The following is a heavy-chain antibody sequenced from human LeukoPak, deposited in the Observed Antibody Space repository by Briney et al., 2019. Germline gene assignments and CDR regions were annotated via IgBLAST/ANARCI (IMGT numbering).Heavy chain of an antibody. CDR1: GFTFSSYS. CDR3: ARGVQMATTYYFDY. J-gene: IGHJ4*02. Sequence: GGSLRLSCAASGFTFSSYSMNWVRQAPGKGLEWVSSISDSSSYIYYADSVKGRFTISRDNAKNSLYPQMNSLRAEDTAIYYCARGVQMATTYYFDYWGQGTLVTVSS. V-gene: IGHV3-21*01. CDR2: ISDSSSYI. D-gene: IGHD5-24*01.